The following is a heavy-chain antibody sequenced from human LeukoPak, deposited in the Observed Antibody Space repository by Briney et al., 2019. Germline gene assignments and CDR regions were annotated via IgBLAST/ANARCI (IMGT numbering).Heavy chain of an antibody. CDR2: IYYSGST. CDR3: ARELRYFDWSRVDY. V-gene: IGHV4-31*11. D-gene: IGHD3-9*01. Sequence: SEALSLTCAVYGGSFSGYYWSWIRQHPGKGLEWIGYIYYSGSTYYNPSLKSRVTISVDTSKNQFPLKLSSVTAADTAVYYCARELRYFDWSRVDYWGQGTLVTVSS. CDR1: GGSFSGYY. J-gene: IGHJ4*02.